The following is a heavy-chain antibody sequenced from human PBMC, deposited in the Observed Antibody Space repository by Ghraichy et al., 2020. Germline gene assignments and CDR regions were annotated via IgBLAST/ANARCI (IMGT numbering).Heavy chain of an antibody. CDR3: VRVNRSSGGWYRWFDP. J-gene: IGHJ5*02. CDR1: GASLSTYF. V-gene: IGHV4-59*01. Sequence: SETLSLTCVVSGASLSTYFWGWIRQPPGKGLEWIGYIYDSAKPDYNPSLRSRVTMSVDTSKNQFSLKLRSVTAADTAVYHCVRVNRSSGGWYRWFDPWGHGSLVTVSS. D-gene: IGHD6-19*01. CDR2: IYDSAKP.